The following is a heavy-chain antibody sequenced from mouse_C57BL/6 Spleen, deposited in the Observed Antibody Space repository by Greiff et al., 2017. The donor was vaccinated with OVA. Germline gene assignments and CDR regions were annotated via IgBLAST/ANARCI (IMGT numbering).Heavy chain of an antibody. D-gene: IGHD2-3*01. CDR3: ARPLYDGYYVGAMDY. J-gene: IGHJ4*01. CDR1: GYTFTSYW. Sequence: QVQLQQPGAELVKPGASVKMSCKASGYTFTSYWITWVKQRPGQGLEWIGDIYPGSGSTNYNEKFKSKATLTVDTSSSTAYMQLSSLTSEDSAVYYCARPLYDGYYVGAMDYWGQGTSVTVSS. V-gene: IGHV1-55*01. CDR2: IYPGSGST.